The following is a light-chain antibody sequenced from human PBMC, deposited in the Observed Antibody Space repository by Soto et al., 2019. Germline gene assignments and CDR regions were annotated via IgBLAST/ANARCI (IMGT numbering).Light chain of an antibody. CDR2: DVY. CDR3: QQYYSIYAHT. V-gene: IGKV1-39*01. CDR1: QTISTY. Sequence: DIQMTQSPSSLSASVGDRVTISCRASQTISTYLHWYQNKPGRAPRLLISDVYTLHSGVPGRFRGSGSETEFTLTISYLQPEDFAHYYCQQYYSIYAHTFGGGTKVELK. J-gene: IGKJ4*01.